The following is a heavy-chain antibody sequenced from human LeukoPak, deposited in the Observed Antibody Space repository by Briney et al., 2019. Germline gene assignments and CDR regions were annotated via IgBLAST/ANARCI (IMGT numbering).Heavy chain of an antibody. Sequence: PSETLSLTCTVSGGSISSSSYYWGWIRQPPGKGLEWIGSIYYSGSTYYNPSLKSRVTISVDTSKNQFSLKLSSVTAADTAVYYCAREGDGSSSFLGYYYMDVWGKGITVTVSS. V-gene: IGHV4-39*07. D-gene: IGHD6-6*01. J-gene: IGHJ6*03. CDR3: AREGDGSSSFLGYYYMDV. CDR1: GGSISSSSYY. CDR2: IYYSGST.